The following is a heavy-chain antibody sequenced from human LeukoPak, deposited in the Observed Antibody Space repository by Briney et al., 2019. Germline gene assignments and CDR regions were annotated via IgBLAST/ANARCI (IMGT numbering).Heavy chain of an antibody. Sequence: SETLSLTCTVSGGSISSSSYYWGWIRQPPGKGLEWIGSIYYSGSTYYNPSLKSRVTISVDTSKNQFSLKLSSVTAADTAVYYCARGGLQYYDFWSSYYTAPSFDIWGQGTMVTVSS. CDR2: IYYSGST. D-gene: IGHD3-3*01. V-gene: IGHV4-39*07. CDR1: GGSISSSSYY. CDR3: ARGGLQYYDFWSSYYTAPSFDI. J-gene: IGHJ3*02.